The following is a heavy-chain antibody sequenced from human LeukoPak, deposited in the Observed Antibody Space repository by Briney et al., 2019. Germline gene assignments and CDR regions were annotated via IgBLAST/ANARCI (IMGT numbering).Heavy chain of an antibody. D-gene: IGHD3-9*01. CDR2: INHSGST. V-gene: IGHV4-34*01. J-gene: IGHJ6*04. Sequence: SETLSLTCAVYGGSFSGYYWSWIRQPPGKGLEWIGEINHSGSTNYNPSLTSRVTISVDTSKNQFSLKLSSVTAADTAVYYCASRSALTGYLYYYYGMDVWGKGTTVTVSS. CDR3: ASRSALTGYLYYYYGMDV. CDR1: GGSFSGYY.